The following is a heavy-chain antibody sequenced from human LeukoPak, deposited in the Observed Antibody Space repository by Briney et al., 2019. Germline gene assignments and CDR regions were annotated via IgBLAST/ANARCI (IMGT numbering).Heavy chain of an antibody. V-gene: IGHV4-59*08. CDR3: ARLGWYCSSTSCSKNWFDP. CDR1: GGSISSYY. J-gene: IGHJ5*02. D-gene: IGHD2-2*01. CDR2: IYYRWST. Sequence: SETLCLTRTVSGGSISSYYWSWIRQPPGKGLEWIGDIYYRWSTNYNPSLTSYITILMDTSKNQFSLKLSYVTAADTAVYYCARLGWYCSSTSCSKNWFDPWGRGSLLVVAS.